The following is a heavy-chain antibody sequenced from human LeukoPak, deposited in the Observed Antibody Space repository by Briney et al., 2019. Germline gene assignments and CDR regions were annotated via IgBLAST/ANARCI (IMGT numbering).Heavy chain of an antibody. CDR2: IRYDGSNK. D-gene: IGHD3-22*01. J-gene: IGHJ3*02. V-gene: IGHV3-30*02. CDR3: ARDVPYYYESSGYYSLGFDI. Sequence: TGGSLRLSCAASGFTFSSYGMHWVRQAPGKGLEWVAFIRYDGSNKYYADSVKGRFTISRDNSKNTLYLQMNSLRAKDTAVYYCARDVPYYYESSGYYSLGFDIWGQGTMVTVSS. CDR1: GFTFSSYG.